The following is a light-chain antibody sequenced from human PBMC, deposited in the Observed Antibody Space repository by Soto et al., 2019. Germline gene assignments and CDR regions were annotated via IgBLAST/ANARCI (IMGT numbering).Light chain of an antibody. Sequence: QSALTQPPSASGTPGQKVTISCSGSSSNIGDNYVYWHQQLPGTAPKLLIYRNNQRPSGVPDRFSGSKSGTSASLAISGLRSEDDADYYCAAWDDSLSVYVFGPGTKVTVL. CDR2: RNN. CDR3: AAWDDSLSVYV. V-gene: IGLV1-47*01. J-gene: IGLJ1*01. CDR1: SSNIGDNY.